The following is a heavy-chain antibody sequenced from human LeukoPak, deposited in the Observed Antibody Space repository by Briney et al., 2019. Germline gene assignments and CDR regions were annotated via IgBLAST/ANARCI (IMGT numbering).Heavy chain of an antibody. D-gene: IGHD4-11*01. J-gene: IGHJ4*02. CDR3: ARDDSSFAPFDY. CDR1: GFTISNYG. Sequence: GRSLRLSCAASGFTISNYGFHWVRQPPGKGLEWVSVIWYDGSKKYYADSVKGRFTISRDNSKNTLYLQMNGLRVEDTAVYYCARDDSSFAPFDYWGQGTLVTVSS. V-gene: IGHV3-33*01. CDR2: IWYDGSKK.